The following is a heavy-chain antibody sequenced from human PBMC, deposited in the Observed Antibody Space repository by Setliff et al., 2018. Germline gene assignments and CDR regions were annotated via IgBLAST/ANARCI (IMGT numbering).Heavy chain of an antibody. CDR3: ARESGILTGYYFGGYWFDP. D-gene: IGHD3-9*01. V-gene: IGHV1-18*01. CDR1: GGNFNNYA. CDR2: ISAYNGDT. J-gene: IGHJ5*02. Sequence: ASVKVSCKASGGNFNNYAISWVRQAPGQGLEWMGWISAYNGDTNYAQKLQGRVTMTRDTSTSTVYMELSSLRSEDTAVYYCARESGILTGYYFGGYWFDPWGQGALVTVSS.